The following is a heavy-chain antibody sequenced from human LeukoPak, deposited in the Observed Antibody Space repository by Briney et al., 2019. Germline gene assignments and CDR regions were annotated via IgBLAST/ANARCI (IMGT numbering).Heavy chain of an antibody. D-gene: IGHD2-2*01. V-gene: IGHV5-51*01. CDR2: IYPSDSNT. CDR1: GYSFTSYW. Sequence: GESLKISCKGSGYSFTSYWVGWVRQMPGKGLEWMGIIYPSDSNTRDSPSFQGQVTMSADKSISTAYLQWSSLEASDTAMYYCARGSTTLDYWGQGTLVTVSS. J-gene: IGHJ4*02. CDR3: ARGSTTLDY.